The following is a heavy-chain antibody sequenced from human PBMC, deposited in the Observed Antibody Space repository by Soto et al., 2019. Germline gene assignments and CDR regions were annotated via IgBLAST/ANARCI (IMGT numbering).Heavy chain of an antibody. Sequence: GGSLRLSCAASGFTFSSYWMHWVRQAPGKGLVWVSRINSDGSSTNYADSVKGRFTISRDNARNTLYLQMNSLRAEDTAVYYCARDQGYCSGGSCYVAGYWGQGTLVTVSS. V-gene: IGHV3-74*01. CDR1: GFTFSSYW. J-gene: IGHJ4*02. CDR3: ARDQGYCSGGSCYVAGY. CDR2: INSDGSST. D-gene: IGHD2-15*01.